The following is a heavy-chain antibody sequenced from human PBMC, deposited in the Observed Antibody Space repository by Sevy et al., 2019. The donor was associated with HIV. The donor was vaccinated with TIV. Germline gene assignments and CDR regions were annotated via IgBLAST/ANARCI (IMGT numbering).Heavy chain of an antibody. CDR2: IRQDGNEI. Sequence: GGSLRLSCAASGFTFHTYWMQWVRQAPGKGLEWVANIRQDGNEIYYADSVKGRFTISRDNAMQSLYLEMNNLRVEDSGIYYSARRYFAVWGQGPLVTVSS. CDR3: ARRYFAV. J-gene: IGHJ4*02. CDR1: GFTFHTYW. V-gene: IGHV3-7*01.